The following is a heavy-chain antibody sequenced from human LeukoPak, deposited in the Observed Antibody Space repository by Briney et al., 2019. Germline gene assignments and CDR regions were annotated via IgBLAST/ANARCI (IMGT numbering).Heavy chain of an antibody. V-gene: IGHV4-34*01. Sequence: PSETLSLTCAVYGGSLSGSYWSWIRQPPGKGLEWIGEINHSGSANYNPSLKSRVTISVDTSKNQFSLKLSSVTAADTAVYYCARDLHVWGSYRSFFDYWGQGTLVTVSS. CDR1: GGSLSGSY. CDR2: INHSGSA. J-gene: IGHJ4*02. CDR3: ARDLHVWGSYRSFFDY. D-gene: IGHD3-16*02.